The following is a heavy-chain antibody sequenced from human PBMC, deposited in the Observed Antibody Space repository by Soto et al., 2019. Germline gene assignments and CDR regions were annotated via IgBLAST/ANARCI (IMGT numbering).Heavy chain of an antibody. D-gene: IGHD2-15*01. V-gene: IGHV4-31*03. Sequence: QVQLQESGPGLVKPSETLSLTCNVSGGSINSGGYYWGSIRQHPGKGLEWIGYIHYRGRTSYNPSLQSRVSISLDMSGHHFSLKLTSVTAADTAVYYCARCRDAFGFDTWGQGTRVTVSS. CDR2: IHYRGRT. CDR3: ARCRDAFGFDT. J-gene: IGHJ4*02. CDR1: GGSINSGGYY.